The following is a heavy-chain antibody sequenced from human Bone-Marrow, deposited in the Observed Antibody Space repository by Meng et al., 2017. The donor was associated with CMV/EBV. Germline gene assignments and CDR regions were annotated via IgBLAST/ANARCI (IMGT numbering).Heavy chain of an antibody. CDR1: GFTFGDYA. CDR2: ISSSGSTI. Sequence: GGSLRLSCTASGFTFGDYAMSWVRQAPGKGLEWVSYISSSGSTIYYADSVKGRFTISRDNAKNSLYLQMNSLRAEDTAVYYCARDPSAPQYYYGMDVWGQGTTVTVSS. V-gene: IGHV3-11*04. J-gene: IGHJ6*02. CDR3: ARDPSAPQYYYGMDV.